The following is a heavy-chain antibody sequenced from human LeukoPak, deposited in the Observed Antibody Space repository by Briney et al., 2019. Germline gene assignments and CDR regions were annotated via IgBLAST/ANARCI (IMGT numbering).Heavy chain of an antibody. V-gene: IGHV4-4*07. D-gene: IGHD4-17*01. CDR2: IYTSGST. CDR3: AKESKDYGDDVTEDLDYFDY. Sequence: SETLSLTCTVSGGSISSYYWSWIRQPAGKGLEWIGRIYTSGSTNYNPSLKSRVTMSVDTSKNQFSLKLSSVTAADTAVYYCAKESKDYGDDVTEDLDYFDYWGQGTLVTVSS. J-gene: IGHJ4*02. CDR1: GGSISSYY.